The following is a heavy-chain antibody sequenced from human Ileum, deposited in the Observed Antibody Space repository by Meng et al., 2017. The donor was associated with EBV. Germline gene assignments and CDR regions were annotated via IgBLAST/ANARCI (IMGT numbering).Heavy chain of an antibody. Sequence: GHLQESGPGLVRPSRTLSLTCAVSGGSISSSGNYWSWIRQPPGKGLEWIGYKYHSGSTYYNPSLKSRVTMSVDTSRNQFSLKLSSVTAADTAVYYCARRGGYDILTPVGWFDPWGQGTLVTVSS. CDR3: ARRGGYDILTPVGWFDP. D-gene: IGHD3-9*01. V-gene: IGHV4-30-4*01. CDR2: KYHSGST. CDR1: GGSISSSGNY. J-gene: IGHJ5*02.